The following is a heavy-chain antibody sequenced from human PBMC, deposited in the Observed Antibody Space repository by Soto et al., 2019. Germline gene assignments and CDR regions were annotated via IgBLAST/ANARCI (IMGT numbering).Heavy chain of an antibody. J-gene: IGHJ6*03. CDR1: GGSFSGYY. CDR3: ASGATANYSYYYMDV. V-gene: IGHV4-34*01. D-gene: IGHD4-17*01. CDR2: INHSGST. Sequence: PSETLSLTCAVYGGSFSGYYWSWIRQPPGKGLEWIGEINHSGSTNYNPSLKSRVTISVDTSKNQFSLKLSSVTAADTAVYYCASGATANYSYYYMDVWGKGTTVT.